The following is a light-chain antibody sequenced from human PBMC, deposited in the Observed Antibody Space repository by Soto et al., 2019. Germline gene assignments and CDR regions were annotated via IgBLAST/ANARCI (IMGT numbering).Light chain of an antibody. J-gene: IGLJ1*01. Sequence: QSVLTQPPSAASTPGQRVTPSCSGSSSNIGTFYVYWYQHLPGTAPRLLIYLDTQRPSGVPDRFSGSKSGTSASLAISGLRSEDEGNYYCAAWDDSLNAYVFGTGTKVTVL. CDR2: LDT. CDR3: AAWDDSLNAYV. CDR1: SSNIGTFY. V-gene: IGLV1-47*02.